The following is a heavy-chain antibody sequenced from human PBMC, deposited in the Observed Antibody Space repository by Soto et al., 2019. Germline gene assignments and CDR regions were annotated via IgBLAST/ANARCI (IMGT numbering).Heavy chain of an antibody. CDR2: IKQDGSEK. Sequence: PGGSLRLSCAASAFTFSTYWMSWVRQAPGKGLEWVANIKQDGSEKYYVDSVKGRFTISRDNAKNSLYLQMNSLRAEDTAVYYCARSIGVSPTKWGQGTLVTVSS. CDR3: ARSIGVSPTK. J-gene: IGHJ4*02. CDR1: AFTFSTYW. D-gene: IGHD3-10*01. V-gene: IGHV3-7*01.